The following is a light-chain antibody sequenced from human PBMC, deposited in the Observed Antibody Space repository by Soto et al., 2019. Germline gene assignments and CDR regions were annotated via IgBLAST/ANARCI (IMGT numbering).Light chain of an antibody. CDR3: QQYNSYSLT. CDR2: KAS. J-gene: IGKJ4*01. V-gene: IGKV1-5*03. CDR1: QSISSW. Sequence: DIQMTQSPSTLSASVGDRVTITCGASQSISSWLAWYQHKPGKAPKVLIYKASSLQGGVPPRFSGSGYGTEFTLTISSLQPDDFATYYCQQYNSYSLTFGGGTKVEIK.